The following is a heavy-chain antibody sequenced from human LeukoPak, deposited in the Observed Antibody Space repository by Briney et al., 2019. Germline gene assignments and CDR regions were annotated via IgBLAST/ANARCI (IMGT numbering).Heavy chain of an antibody. Sequence: ASVKVSCKASGYTFTDYFMHWVRQAPGQGLEWMGWINPNSGGTNYAQKFQGRVTMTRDTSISTAYMELSRLRSDDTAVYYCARVFRAYCGGDCYVDYWGQGTLVTVSS. V-gene: IGHV1-2*02. CDR1: GYTFTDYF. D-gene: IGHD2-21*02. CDR2: INPNSGGT. CDR3: ARVFRAYCGGDCYVDY. J-gene: IGHJ4*02.